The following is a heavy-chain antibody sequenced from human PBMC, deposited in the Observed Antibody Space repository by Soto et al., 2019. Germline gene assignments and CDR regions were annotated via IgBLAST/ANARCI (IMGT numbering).Heavy chain of an antibody. CDR2: INPSGGST. Sequence: ASVKVSCKASGYIFTSYYMHWVRQAPGQGLEWMGIINPSGGSTSYAQKFQGRVTMTRDTSTSTVYMELSSLRSEDTAVYYCARDRIMVTPRNYYGMDVWGQGTTVTVSS. V-gene: IGHV1-46*01. CDR1: GYIFTSYY. D-gene: IGHD2-21*02. J-gene: IGHJ6*02. CDR3: ARDRIMVTPRNYYGMDV.